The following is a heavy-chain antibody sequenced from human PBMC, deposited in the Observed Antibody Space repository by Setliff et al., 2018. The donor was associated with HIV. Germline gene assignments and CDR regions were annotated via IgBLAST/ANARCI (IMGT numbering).Heavy chain of an antibody. V-gene: IGHV4-39*01. J-gene: IGHJ6*03. D-gene: IGHD3-9*01. Sequence: SETLSLTCTVSGDSISTDNYHWGWIRQPPGKGLEWIGHTANTDYNPSPKSRVTVSVDTSKNHLSLRLSSVTAADTAVYYCARHAALIKRYFYYYLDVWGKGTTVTVSS. CDR1: GDSISTDNYH. CDR2: TANT. CDR3: ARHAALIKRYFYYYLDV.